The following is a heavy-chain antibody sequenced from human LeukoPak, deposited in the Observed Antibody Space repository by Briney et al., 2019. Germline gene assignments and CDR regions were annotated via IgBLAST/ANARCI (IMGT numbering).Heavy chain of an antibody. D-gene: IGHD3-10*01. Sequence: GASVKVSCKASGGTFSSYAISWVRQAPGQGLEWMGGIIPIFGTANYAQKFQGRVTITADKSTSTAYMELSSLRSKDTAVYYCALYGSGSFYYYYGMDVWGKGTTVTVSS. J-gene: IGHJ6*04. CDR3: ALYGSGSFYYYYGMDV. CDR1: GGTFSSYA. CDR2: IIPIFGTA. V-gene: IGHV1-69*06.